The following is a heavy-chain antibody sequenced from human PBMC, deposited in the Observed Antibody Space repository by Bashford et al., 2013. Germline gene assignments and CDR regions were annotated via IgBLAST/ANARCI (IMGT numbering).Heavy chain of an antibody. CDR1: GYTFTTYW. CDR3: AKHRYGSGTYYKDYYYYYGMDV. J-gene: IGHJ6*02. D-gene: IGHD3-10*01. Sequence: GESLKISCKTSGYTFTTYWIGWVRQMPGKGLEWMGIIYPGDSETRYSPTFQGQVTISADKSITTAYLQWSSLKASDTAIYYCAKHRYGSGTYYKDYYYYYGMDVWGQGTTVTVSS. CDR2: IYPGDSET. V-gene: IGHV5-51*01.